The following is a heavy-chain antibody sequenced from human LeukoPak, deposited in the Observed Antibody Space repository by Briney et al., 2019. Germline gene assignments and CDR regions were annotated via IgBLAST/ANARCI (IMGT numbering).Heavy chain of an antibody. V-gene: IGHV3-7*02. J-gene: IGHJ4*02. D-gene: IGHD2-15*01. Sequence: GGSLRLSCAASGFTFSDYWMNWVRQAPGKGLEWVAYIKQDGSEKYHVGSVQGRFTISRDNSKNTLFLQMNSLRDEDTAVYYCATIVPDVVATLTFDYWGQGTLVTVSS. CDR3: ATIVPDVVATLTFDY. CDR1: GFTFSDYW. CDR2: IKQDGSEK.